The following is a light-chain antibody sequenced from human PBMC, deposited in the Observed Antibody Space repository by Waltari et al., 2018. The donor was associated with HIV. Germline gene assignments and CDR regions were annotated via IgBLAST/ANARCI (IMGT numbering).Light chain of an antibody. Sequence: IQMTQSPSALSASVGKRVTITCRSSQNSENYVNWYQQKPGKAPKLLICAATTLHSGVPSRISCSGSATEFTLSVASLEREDAATYFCQQSYSTPPDTFGHGTKVHI. V-gene: IGKV1-39*01. CDR1: QNSENY. CDR2: AAT. CDR3: QQSYSTPPDT. J-gene: IGKJ2*01.